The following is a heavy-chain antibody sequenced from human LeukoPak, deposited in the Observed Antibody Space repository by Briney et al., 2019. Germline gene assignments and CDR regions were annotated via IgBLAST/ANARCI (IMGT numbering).Heavy chain of an antibody. CDR3: AKGPRDGYNIWFDP. CDR2: ISGSGGST. V-gene: IGHV3-23*01. J-gene: IGHJ5*02. D-gene: IGHD5-24*01. CDR1: GFTFSSYA. Sequence: GGSLRLSCAASGFTFSSYAMSWVRQAPGKWLEWVSAISGSGGSTYYADSVKGRFTISRDNSKNTLYLQMNSLRAEDTAVYYCAKGPRDGYNIWFDPLGRGTLVTVSS.